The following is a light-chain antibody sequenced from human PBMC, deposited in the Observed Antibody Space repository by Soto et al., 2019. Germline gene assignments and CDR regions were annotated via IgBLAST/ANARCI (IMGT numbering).Light chain of an antibody. CDR2: DAS. Sequence: DIQMTQSPSTLSASVGDRVTITCRASQSISSWLAWYQQKPGKAPKLLIYDASSLESGVPSRFSGSGSGTELPLTISRLQPDDFATYYCQLHHNYSWTFGQGTTVDIK. CDR1: QSISSW. J-gene: IGKJ1*01. V-gene: IGKV1-5*01. CDR3: QLHHNYSWT.